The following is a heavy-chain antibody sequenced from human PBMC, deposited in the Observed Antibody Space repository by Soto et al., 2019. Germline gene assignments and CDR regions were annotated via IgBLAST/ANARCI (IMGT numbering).Heavy chain of an antibody. D-gene: IGHD2-15*01. CDR3: AGAVYCSGGSCSFDP. Sequence: QVQLQESGPGLVKPSETLSLTCTVSGGSVSSGNYYWSWIRQPPGKGLEWIGFIYYTGSSSYNPSLKSRATMSLDKSNNQFSLKLTSVTAADTAVYYCAGAVYCSGGSCSFDPWGQGTLVTVSS. J-gene: IGHJ5*02. V-gene: IGHV4-61*01. CDR2: IYYTGSS. CDR1: GGSVSSGNYY.